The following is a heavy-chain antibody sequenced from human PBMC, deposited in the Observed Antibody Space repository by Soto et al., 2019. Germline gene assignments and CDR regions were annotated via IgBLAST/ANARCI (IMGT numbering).Heavy chain of an antibody. V-gene: IGHV1-3*05. CDR3: ARAPDFPDSSVDY. J-gene: IGHJ4*02. CDR1: GYTFTSYA. CDR2: INAGNGNT. Sequence: QVQLVQSGAEEKKPGASVKVSCKASGYTFTSYAMHWVRQAPGQRLEWMGWINAGNGNTKYSQKFQGRVTITRDTSASTPHMELSSLRFEDTAVYYCARAPDFPDSSVDYWGQGTLVTVSS. D-gene: IGHD6-19*01.